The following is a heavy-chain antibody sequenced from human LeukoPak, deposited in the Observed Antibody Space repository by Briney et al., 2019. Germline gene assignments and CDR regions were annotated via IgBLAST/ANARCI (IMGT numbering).Heavy chain of an antibody. Sequence: PGGSLRLSCSASGFTFSSYAMHWVRQAPGKGLEYVSAISSNGGSTYYADSVKGRFTISRDNSKNTLYLQTSSLRAEDTAVYYCVKDRVATIRGDFDYWGQGTLVTVSS. J-gene: IGHJ4*02. CDR2: ISSNGGST. D-gene: IGHD5-12*01. CDR3: VKDRVATIRGDFDY. CDR1: GFTFSSYA. V-gene: IGHV3-64D*06.